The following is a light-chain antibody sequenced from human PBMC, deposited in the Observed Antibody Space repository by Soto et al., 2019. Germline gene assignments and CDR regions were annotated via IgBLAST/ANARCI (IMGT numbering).Light chain of an antibody. CDR2: TAS. V-gene: IGKV1-39*01. CDR3: QQSYSRPRT. CDR1: QSISSY. Sequence: DIQRTQSPSSLSASVGDRVTITCRASQSISSYLNWYQQKPGKAPNLLIYTASSLESGVPSRFSGSGSGTDFTLTISSLQPEDFATYFCQQSYSRPRTFGQGTKVDIK. J-gene: IGKJ1*01.